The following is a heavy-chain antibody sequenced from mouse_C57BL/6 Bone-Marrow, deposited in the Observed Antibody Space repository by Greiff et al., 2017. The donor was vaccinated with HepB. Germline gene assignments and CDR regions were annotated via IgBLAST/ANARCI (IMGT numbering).Heavy chain of an antibody. CDR1: GYSFTSYW. CDR3: AIMYYYGSSPSWFAY. J-gene: IGHJ3*01. V-gene: IGHV1-74*01. CDR2: IHPSDSDT. Sequence: VQLQQPGAELVKPGASVKVSCKASGYSFTSYWMHWVKQRPGQGLEWIGRIHPSDSDTNYNQKFKGKATLTVDKSSSTAYMQLSSLTSEDSAVYYCAIMYYYGSSPSWFAYWGQGTLVTVSA. D-gene: IGHD1-1*01.